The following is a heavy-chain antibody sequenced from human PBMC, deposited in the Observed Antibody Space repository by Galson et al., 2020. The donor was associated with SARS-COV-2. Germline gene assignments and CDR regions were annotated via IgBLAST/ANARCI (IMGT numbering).Heavy chain of an antibody. V-gene: IGHV3-43*01. CDR1: GFTFDDYT. D-gene: IGHD1-26*01. Sequence: GESLKISCAASGFTFDDYTMHWVRQAPGKGLEWVSLISWDGGSTYYADSVKGRFTISRDNSKNSLYLQMNSLRTEDTALYYCAKELLSRYYYYYYGMDVWGQGTTVTVSS. CDR3: AKELLSRYYYYYYGMDV. J-gene: IGHJ6*02. CDR2: ISWDGGST.